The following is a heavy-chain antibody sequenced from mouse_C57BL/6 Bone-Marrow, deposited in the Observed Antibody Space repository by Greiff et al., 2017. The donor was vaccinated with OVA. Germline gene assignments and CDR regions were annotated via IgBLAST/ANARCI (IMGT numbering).Heavy chain of an antibody. Sequence: VQLKQSGPGLVKPSQSLSLTCSVTGYSITSGYYWYWIRQFPGNKLEWMGYISYDGSNNYNPSLKNRISITRDTTKNQFFLKLNSVTTEDTATYYCARGGLRPPDYWGQGTTLTVSS. V-gene: IGHV3-6*01. J-gene: IGHJ2*01. D-gene: IGHD2-4*01. CDR2: ISYDGSN. CDR1: GYSITSGYY. CDR3: ARGGLRPPDY.